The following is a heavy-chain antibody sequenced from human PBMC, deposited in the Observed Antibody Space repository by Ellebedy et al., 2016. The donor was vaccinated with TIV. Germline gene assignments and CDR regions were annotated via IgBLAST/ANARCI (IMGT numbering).Heavy chain of an antibody. CDR2: IYYRGST. Sequence: MPSETLSLTCTVSGGSISSSDFYWSWIRQHPGKGLEWIGYIYYRGSTYYNPTLKSRITISVDTSKNQFSLKLNSVTAADTAVYDFARHGLSGIPAVDYWGQGTLVTVSS. D-gene: IGHD3-10*01. CDR3: ARHGLSGIPAVDY. CDR1: GGSISSSDFY. V-gene: IGHV4-31*03. J-gene: IGHJ4*02.